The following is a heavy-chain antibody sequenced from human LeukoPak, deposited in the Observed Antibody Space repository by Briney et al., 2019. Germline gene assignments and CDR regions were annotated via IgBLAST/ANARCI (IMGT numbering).Heavy chain of an antibody. V-gene: IGHV4-38-2*02. J-gene: IGHJ3*02. CDR1: GYSISSGYY. Sequence: PSETLSLTCTVSGYSISSGYYWGWIRQPPGKGLEWIGSIYHSGSTYYKPSLKRRVTISVDTSKNQFSLKLSSVTAADTAVYYCARSLGSLDAFDIWGQGTMVTVSS. CDR2: IYHSGST. D-gene: IGHD3-10*01. CDR3: ARSLGSLDAFDI.